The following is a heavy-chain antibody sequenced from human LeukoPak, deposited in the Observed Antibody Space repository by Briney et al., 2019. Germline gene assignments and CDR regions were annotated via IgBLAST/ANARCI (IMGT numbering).Heavy chain of an antibody. CDR3: ARDHPQLEPDDLERDYYFDY. D-gene: IGHD1-1*01. CDR2: INPSGGST. V-gene: IGHV1-46*01. Sequence: ASVKVSCKASGYTFTSYYMHWVRQAPGQGLEWMGIINPSGGSTSYAQKFQGRVTMTRDTSTSTVYMELSSLRSEDTAVYYCARDHPQLEPDDLERDYYFDYWGQGTLVTVSS. J-gene: IGHJ4*02. CDR1: GYTFTSYY.